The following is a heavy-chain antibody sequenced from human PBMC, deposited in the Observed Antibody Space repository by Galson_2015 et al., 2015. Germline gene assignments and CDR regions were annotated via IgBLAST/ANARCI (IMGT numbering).Heavy chain of an antibody. J-gene: IGHJ3*02. CDR1: GFTFSSYG. D-gene: IGHD1-7*01. CDR2: IWYDGSNK. Sequence: SLRLSCAASGFTFSSYGMHWVRQAPGKGLEWVAVIWYDGSNKYYADSVKGRFTISRDNSKNTLYLQMNSLRAEDTAVYYCARGQFGPNWYFDIWGQGTMVTVSS. CDR3: ARGQFGPNWYFDI. V-gene: IGHV3-33*01.